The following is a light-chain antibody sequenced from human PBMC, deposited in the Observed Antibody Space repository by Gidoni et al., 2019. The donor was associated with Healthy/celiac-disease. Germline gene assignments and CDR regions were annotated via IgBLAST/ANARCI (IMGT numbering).Light chain of an antibody. Sequence: EIVLPQSPGTLSLSPGERATLSCRASQSVSSSYLAWYQQKPGQAPRPLLYGASSRATVIPDSFSGSGSWTDFTLPIISLEPGDFAVYYCQQHCSSPTFGQGTKLEIK. CDR3: QQHCSSPT. J-gene: IGKJ2*01. CDR1: QSVSSSY. CDR2: GAS. V-gene: IGKV3-20*01.